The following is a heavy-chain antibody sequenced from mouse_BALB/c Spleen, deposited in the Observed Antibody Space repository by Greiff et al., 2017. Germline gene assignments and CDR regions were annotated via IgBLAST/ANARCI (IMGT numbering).Heavy chain of an antibody. J-gene: IGHJ2*01. CDR1: GYTFTSYW. Sequence: QVQLQQPGAELVKPGASVKLSCKASGYTFTSYWMHWVKQRPGQGLEWIGEINPSNGRTNYNEKFKSKATLTVDKSSSTAYMQLSSLTSEDSAVYYCAREGTTVVDFDYWGQGTTLTVSS. D-gene: IGHD1-1*01. CDR2: INPSNGRT. V-gene: IGHV1S81*02. CDR3: AREGTTVVDFDY.